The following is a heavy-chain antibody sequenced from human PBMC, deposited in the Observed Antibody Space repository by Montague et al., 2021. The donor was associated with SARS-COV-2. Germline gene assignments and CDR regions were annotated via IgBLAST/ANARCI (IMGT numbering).Heavy chain of an antibody. CDR2: INHSGST. V-gene: IGHV4-34*01. CDR1: GGSFSAYY. D-gene: IGHD6-13*01. Sequence: SETLSLTCAVYGGSFSAYYWSWIRQPPGKGLEWIGEINHSGSTNYNSSLKSRVTISVDTTKYQCPLKLSSVTAADTAAYYCAWTDYISSWFGAKKSFDPWGQGTLVTVSS. J-gene: IGHJ5*02. CDR3: AWTDYISSWFGAKKSFDP.